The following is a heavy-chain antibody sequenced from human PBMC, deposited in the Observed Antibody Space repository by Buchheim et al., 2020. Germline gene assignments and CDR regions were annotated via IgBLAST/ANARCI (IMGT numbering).Heavy chain of an antibody. V-gene: IGHV4-39*07. CDR2: IYYSGST. CDR3: ARVPMILTGHGDWFDP. D-gene: IGHD3-9*01. CDR1: GGSISSSSYY. Sequence: QLQLQESGPGLVKPSETLSLTCTVSGGSISSSSYYWGWIRQPPGKGLEWIGSIYYSGSTYYNPSLKSRVTISVDTSKNQFSLKLSSVTAADTAVYYCARVPMILTGHGDWFDPWGQGTL. J-gene: IGHJ5*02.